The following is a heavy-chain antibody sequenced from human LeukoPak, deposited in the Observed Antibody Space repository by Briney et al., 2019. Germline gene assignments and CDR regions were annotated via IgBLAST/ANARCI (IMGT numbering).Heavy chain of an antibody. CDR1: GYTFTDYY. CDR2: INPNSGDT. J-gene: IGHJ5*02. CDR3: ARPTLQTLGA. D-gene: IGHD3-10*01. Sequence: ASVKVSCKAFGYTFTDYYMHWVRQAPGQGLEWMGWINPNSGDTYQGRVTMTRDTSISTAYMELSRLRSDDTAFYYCARPTLQTLGAWGQGTLVTVSS. V-gene: IGHV1-2*02.